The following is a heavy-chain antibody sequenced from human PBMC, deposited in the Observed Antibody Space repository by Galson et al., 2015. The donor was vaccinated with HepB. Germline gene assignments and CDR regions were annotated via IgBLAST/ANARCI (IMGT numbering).Heavy chain of an antibody. CDR3: AREATSGTAAFDV. V-gene: IGHV4-34*01. J-gene: IGHJ3*01. CDR2: INSSGYT. D-gene: IGHD1-26*01. CDR1: GGSVSGHH. Sequence: SETLSLTCAVHGGSVSGHHWSWIRQSPGKEPEWIGEINSSGYTRYNPSLQSRLTISLETSMNQVSLKVTSVTPADMGVYFCAREATSGTAAFDVWGPGTKVTVAS.